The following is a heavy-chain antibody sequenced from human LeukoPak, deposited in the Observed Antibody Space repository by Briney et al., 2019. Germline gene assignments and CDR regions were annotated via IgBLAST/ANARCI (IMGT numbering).Heavy chain of an antibody. CDR2: MNPKSGNT. V-gene: IGHV1-8*01. D-gene: IGHD3-3*01. J-gene: IGHJ4*02. CDR3: ARAISGDGGTGLSFGVDY. Sequence: ASVKVSCKASGYSFTDHEINWVRQATGQGLEWLGWMNPKSGNTGYAQKFQGRVTMTSDTSRSTAFMELSSLSSEDTAVYYCARAISGDGGTGLSFGVDYWGQGALVTVSS. CDR1: GYSFTDHE.